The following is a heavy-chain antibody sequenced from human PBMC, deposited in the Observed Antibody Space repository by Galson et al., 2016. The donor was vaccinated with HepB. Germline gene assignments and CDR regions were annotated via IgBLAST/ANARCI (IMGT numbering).Heavy chain of an antibody. CDR3: TRGHNTRISSRIDF. V-gene: IGHV3-74*01. CDR1: GFTLSRFC. CDR2: IDYDGRTT. J-gene: IGHJ4*02. Sequence: SLRLSCAASGFTLSRFCMHRVRQVPGKGLVWVSRIDYDGRTTGYADSVKGRFTISRDDAKNTLYLQMNSLGAEDTAVYYCTRGHNTRISSRIDFWGQGTLVTVSS. D-gene: IGHD2/OR15-2a*01.